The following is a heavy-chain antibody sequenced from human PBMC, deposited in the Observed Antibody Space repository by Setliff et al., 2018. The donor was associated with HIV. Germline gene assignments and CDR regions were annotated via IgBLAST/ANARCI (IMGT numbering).Heavy chain of an antibody. CDR2: INPNSGGT. J-gene: IGHJ6*03. CDR1: GYTFTGYY. CDR3: ARDSTYSSSWYSSGYYYYMDV. Sequence: GASVKVSCKASGYTFTGYYMHWVRQAPGQGLEWMGWINPNSGGTNYAQKFQGRVTMTRDTSISTAYMELSRLRSDDTAVYYCARDSTYSSSWYSSGYYYYMDVWGKGTTVTVSS. V-gene: IGHV1-2*02. D-gene: IGHD6-13*01.